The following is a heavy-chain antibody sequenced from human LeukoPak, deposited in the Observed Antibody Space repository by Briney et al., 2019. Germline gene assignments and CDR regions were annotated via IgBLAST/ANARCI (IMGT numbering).Heavy chain of an antibody. CDR3: ARGGRWELPRPYAFDI. CDR2: IRYDGSNK. Sequence: GGSLRLSCAASGFTFSSYGMHWLRQAPGKGLEGVAFIRYDGSNKYYADSVKGRFTISRDNSKNTLYLQMNSLRAEDTAVYYCARGGRWELPRPYAFDIWGQGTMVTVSS. J-gene: IGHJ3*02. D-gene: IGHD1-26*01. CDR1: GFTFSSYG. V-gene: IGHV3-30*02.